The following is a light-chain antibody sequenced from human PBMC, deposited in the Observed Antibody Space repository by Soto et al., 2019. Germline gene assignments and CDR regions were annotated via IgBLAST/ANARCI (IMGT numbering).Light chain of an antibody. CDR2: EVS. J-gene: IGLJ1*01. V-gene: IGLV2-14*01. Sequence: QSALTQPASVSGSPGQSITISCTGTSSDVGGYSYVSWYQQHPGKAPKLMIYEVSNRPSGVSTRFSGSKSGNTASLTISGLQAEDEADYYCSSYSISDTPYVFGGGTKGTVL. CDR1: SSDVGGYSY. CDR3: SSYSISDTPYV.